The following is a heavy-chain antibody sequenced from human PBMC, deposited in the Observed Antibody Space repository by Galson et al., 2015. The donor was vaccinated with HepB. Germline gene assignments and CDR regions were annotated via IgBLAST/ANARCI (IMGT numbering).Heavy chain of an antibody. CDR3: ARDEYSSTSLPQGY. D-gene: IGHD6-6*01. Sequence: SLRLSCAASGFTFSSYGMHWVRQAPGKGLEWVAVIWYDGSNKYYADSVKGRFTISRDNSKNTLYLQMNSLRAEDTAVYYCARDEYSSTSLPQGYWGQGTLVTVSS. CDR2: IWYDGSNK. CDR1: GFTFSSYG. V-gene: IGHV3-33*08. J-gene: IGHJ4*02.